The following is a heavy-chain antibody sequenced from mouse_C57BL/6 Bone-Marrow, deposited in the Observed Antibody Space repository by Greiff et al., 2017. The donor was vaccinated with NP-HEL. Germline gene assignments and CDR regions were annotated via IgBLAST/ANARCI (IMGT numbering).Heavy chain of an antibody. CDR3: ARDYYGSSYDYAMDY. D-gene: IGHD1-1*01. CDR2: ISDGGSYT. Sequence: EVQVVESGGGLVKPGGSLKLSCAASGFTFSSYAMSWVRQTPEKRLEWVATISDGGSYTYYPDNVKGRFTITRDNAKNNLYLQMSHLKSEDTAMYYCARDYYGSSYDYAMDYWGQGTSVTVSS. J-gene: IGHJ4*01. CDR1: GFTFSSYA. V-gene: IGHV5-4*01.